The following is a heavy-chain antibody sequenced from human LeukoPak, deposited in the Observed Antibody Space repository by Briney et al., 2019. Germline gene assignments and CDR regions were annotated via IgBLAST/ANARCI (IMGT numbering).Heavy chain of an antibody. Sequence: SETLSLTCTVSGGSISSHYWSWIRQPPGKGLEWIGYIYYSGSTNYNPSLKSRVTISVDTSKNQFSLKLSSVTAADTAVYYCARDSGYVFDYWGQGTLVTVSS. CDR1: GGSISSHY. V-gene: IGHV4-59*11. CDR3: ARDSGYVFDY. J-gene: IGHJ4*02. D-gene: IGHD5-12*01. CDR2: IYYSGST.